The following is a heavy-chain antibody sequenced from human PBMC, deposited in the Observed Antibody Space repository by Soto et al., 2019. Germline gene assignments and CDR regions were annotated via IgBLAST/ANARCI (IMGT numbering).Heavy chain of an antibody. J-gene: IGHJ6*02. D-gene: IGHD3-3*01. CDR1: GFTFSSYG. CDR3: AKDWSGSSIRSGYGMDV. V-gene: IGHV3-30*18. Sequence: PGGSLRLSCAASGFTFSSYGMHWVRQAPGKGLEWVAVISYDGSNKYYADSVKGRFTISRDNSKNTLYLQMNSLRAEDTAVYYCAKDWSGSSIRSGYGMDVWGQGTTITVSS. CDR2: ISYDGSNK.